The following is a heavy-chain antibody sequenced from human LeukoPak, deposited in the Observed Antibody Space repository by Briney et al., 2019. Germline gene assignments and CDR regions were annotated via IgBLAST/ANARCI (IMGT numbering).Heavy chain of an antibody. J-gene: IGHJ6*02. CDR2: INPNSGGT. V-gene: IGHV1-2*02. Sequence: GASVKVSCKASGYTFTGYYMHWVRQAPGQGLEWMGWINPNSGGTNYAQKFQGRVTMTRDTSISTAYMELSRLRSDDTAVYYCARDCDSSSPREWTAGYYGMDVWGQGTTVTVSS. CDR1: GYTFTGYY. CDR3: ARDCDSSSPREWTAGYYGMDV. D-gene: IGHD6-6*01.